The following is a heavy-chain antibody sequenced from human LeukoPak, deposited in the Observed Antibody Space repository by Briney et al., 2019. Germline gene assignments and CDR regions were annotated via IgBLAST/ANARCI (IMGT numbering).Heavy chain of an antibody. CDR2: ISSNGGST. CDR1: GFSFSSYA. Sequence: GGSLRLSCAASGFSFSSYALSWVRQAPGKGLEYVSAISSNGGSTHYANSVKGRFTISRDNSNNTLYLQMGSLRGEDMAVYYCARDWRMDVWGQGTTVTVSS. V-gene: IGHV3-64*01. J-gene: IGHJ6*02. CDR3: ARDWRMDV.